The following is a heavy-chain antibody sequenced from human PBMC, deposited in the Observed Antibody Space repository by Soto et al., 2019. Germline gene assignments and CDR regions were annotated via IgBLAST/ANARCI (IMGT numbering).Heavy chain of an antibody. CDR1: GFTFSSYA. D-gene: IGHD4-17*01. CDR2: ISGSGGST. CDR3: ASRVFMTTVTKNFDY. Sequence: PGGSLRLSCAASGFTFSSYAMSWVRQAPGKGLEWVSAISGSGGSTYYADSVKGRFTISRDNSKNTLYLQMNSLRAEDTAVYYCASRVFMTTVTKNFDYWGQGTLVTVSS. J-gene: IGHJ4*02. V-gene: IGHV3-23*01.